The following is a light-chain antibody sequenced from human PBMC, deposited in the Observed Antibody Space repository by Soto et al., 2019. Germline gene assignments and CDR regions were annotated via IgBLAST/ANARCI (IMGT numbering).Light chain of an antibody. CDR2: GAS. V-gene: IGKV3D-20*02. J-gene: IGKJ5*01. CDR1: QSVFNSH. CDR3: QQRSNWPPIT. Sequence: EIVLTQSPGTLSLSPGERATLSCRASQSVFNSHLAWFQQKPGRAPRLLIYGASSRATGIPDRFSGSGSGTDITLTISSLEPEDFAVYYCQQRSNWPPITFGQGTRLEIK.